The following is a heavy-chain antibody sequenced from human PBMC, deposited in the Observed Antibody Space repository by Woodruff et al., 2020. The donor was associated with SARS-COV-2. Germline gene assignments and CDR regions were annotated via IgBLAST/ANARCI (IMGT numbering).Heavy chain of an antibody. J-gene: IGHJ3*02. CDR2: IKEDGNKK. Sequence: APGKGLEWVANIKEDGNKKNYMDSVKGRLTISRDNARNSVFLQMNSLRAEDSAVYYCVRDFSPDVGDHYYDAYDMWGQGTV. CDR3: VRDFSPDVGDHYYDAYDM. D-gene: IGHD2-21*01. V-gene: IGHV3-7*01.